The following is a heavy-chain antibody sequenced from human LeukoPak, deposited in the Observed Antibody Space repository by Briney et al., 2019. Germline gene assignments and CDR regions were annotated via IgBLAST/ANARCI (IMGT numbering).Heavy chain of an antibody. J-gene: IGHJ3*02. Sequence: ASVKVSCKASGYTFTSYGISWVRQAPGQGLEWMGWISAYNGNTNYAQKLQGRVTMTTDTSTSTAYTELRSLRSDDTAVYYCASNIMVRDAFDIWGQGTMVTVSS. CDR2: ISAYNGNT. V-gene: IGHV1-18*01. D-gene: IGHD3-10*01. CDR3: ASNIMVRDAFDI. CDR1: GYTFTSYG.